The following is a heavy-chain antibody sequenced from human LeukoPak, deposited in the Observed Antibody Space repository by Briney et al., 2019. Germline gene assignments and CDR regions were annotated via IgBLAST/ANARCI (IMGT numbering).Heavy chain of an antibody. J-gene: IGHJ5*02. Sequence: SETLSLTCAVYGGSFSGYYWSWIRQPPGMGLEWIGEINHSGSTNYNPSLKSRVTISVDTSKNQFSLNLSSVTAADTAVYYCARDREGLDLWGQGTVVTVSS. CDR3: ARDREGLDL. D-gene: IGHD3-16*02. CDR2: INHSGST. V-gene: IGHV4-34*01. CDR1: GGSFSGYY.